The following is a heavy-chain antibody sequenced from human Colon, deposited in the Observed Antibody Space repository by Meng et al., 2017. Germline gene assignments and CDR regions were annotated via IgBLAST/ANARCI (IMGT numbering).Heavy chain of an antibody. CDR1: GFIFSTYS. CDR2: IDRSSTYI. Sequence: GGSLRLSCAASGFIFSTYSMIWVRQAPGKGLEWVSAIDRSSTYIYYADSVKGRFTISRDNAKNSLYLQMNSLRAEDTAVYYCARRYYYDDSVFGPLDSWGQGTLVTVSS. D-gene: IGHD3-22*01. V-gene: IGHV3-21*01. J-gene: IGHJ4*02. CDR3: ARRYYYDDSVFGPLDS.